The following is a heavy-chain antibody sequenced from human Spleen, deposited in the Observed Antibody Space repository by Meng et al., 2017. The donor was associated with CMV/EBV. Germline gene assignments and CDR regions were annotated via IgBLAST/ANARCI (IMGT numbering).Heavy chain of an antibody. Sequence: QGQRQQWGAGRLKPSEPLALTCAVYGGSFSGYYWSWIRQPPGKGLEWIGEINHSGSTNYNPSLKSRVTISVDESKNQFSLRLSSVTAADTAVYYCARVGAYCGGDCYHPRWGQGTLVTVSS. CDR3: ARVGAYCGGDCYHPR. CDR2: INHSGST. CDR1: GGSFSGYY. V-gene: IGHV4-34*01. J-gene: IGHJ4*02. D-gene: IGHD2-21*02.